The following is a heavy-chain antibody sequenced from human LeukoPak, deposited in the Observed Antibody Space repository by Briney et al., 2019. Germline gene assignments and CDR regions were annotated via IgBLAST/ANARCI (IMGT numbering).Heavy chain of an antibody. Sequence: SGGSLRLSCTASGFTFGDYAMSWFRQAPGKGLEWVGFIRSKAYGGTTEYAASVKGRFTISRDDSKSIAYLQMNSLKTEDTAVYYCTRDKEWELLSSRYYYYYMDVWGKGTTVTVSS. CDR2: IRSKAYGGTT. D-gene: IGHD1-26*01. J-gene: IGHJ6*03. V-gene: IGHV3-49*03. CDR3: TRDKEWELLSSRYYYYYMDV. CDR1: GFTFGDYA.